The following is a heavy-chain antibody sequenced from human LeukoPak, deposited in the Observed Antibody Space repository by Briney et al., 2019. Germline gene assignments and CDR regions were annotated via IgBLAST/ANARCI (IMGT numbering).Heavy chain of an antibody. CDR1: GYTFTSYG. Sequence: GASVKVSCKASGYTFTSYGISWVRQAPGQGLEWMGWISAYNGNTNYAQKLQGRVTMTTDTSTSTAYMELRSLRSDDTAVYYCARERYSSSWYEEKYYYYYMDVWGKGPRSPSP. J-gene: IGHJ6*03. CDR2: ISAYNGNT. D-gene: IGHD6-13*01. V-gene: IGHV1-18*01. CDR3: ARERYSSSWYEEKYYYYYMDV.